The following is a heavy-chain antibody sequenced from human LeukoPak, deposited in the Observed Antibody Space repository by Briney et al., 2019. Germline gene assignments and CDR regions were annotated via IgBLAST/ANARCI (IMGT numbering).Heavy chain of an antibody. Sequence: GASVKVSCKASGYTFTGYYMHWVRQAPGQGLEWMGWINPNSGGTNYAQKFQGRVTMTRDTSISTAYMELSRLRSDDTAVYYCARKVGATPTPFDYWGQGTLVTVSP. D-gene: IGHD1-26*01. V-gene: IGHV1-2*02. CDR3: ARKVGATPTPFDY. J-gene: IGHJ4*02. CDR1: GYTFTGYY. CDR2: INPNSGGT.